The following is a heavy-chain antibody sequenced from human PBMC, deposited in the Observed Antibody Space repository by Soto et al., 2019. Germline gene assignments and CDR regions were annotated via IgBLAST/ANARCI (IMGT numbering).Heavy chain of an antibody. V-gene: IGHV3-23*01. CDR1: GFTFSSYA. D-gene: IGHD2-15*01. CDR2: ISGSGGST. J-gene: IGHJ6*02. Sequence: PGGSLRLSCAASGFTFSSYAMSWVRQAPGKGLEWVSAISGSGGSTYYADSVKGRFTISRDNSKNTLYLQMNSLRAEDTAVYYCAKDLRSASGPYGMDVWGQGTTVTVSS. CDR3: AKDLRSASGPYGMDV.